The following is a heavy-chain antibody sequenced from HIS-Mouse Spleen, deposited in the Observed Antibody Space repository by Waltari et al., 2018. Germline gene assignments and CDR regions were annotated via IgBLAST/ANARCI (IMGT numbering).Heavy chain of an antibody. CDR2: IYYSGST. Sequence: QLQLQASGPGLVKPSETLSLTCTVSGGSITSSSYYWGWILQPPGKGLEWIGSIYYSGSTYYNPSLKSRVTISVDTSKNQFSLKLSSVTAADTAVYYCARENWGFYWGQGTLVTVSS. V-gene: IGHV4-39*02. D-gene: IGHD7-27*01. CDR1: GGSITSSSYY. J-gene: IGHJ4*02. CDR3: ARENWGFY.